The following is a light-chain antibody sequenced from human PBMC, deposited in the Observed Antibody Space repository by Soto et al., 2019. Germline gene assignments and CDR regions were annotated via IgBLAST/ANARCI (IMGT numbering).Light chain of an antibody. CDR1: QSISNRY. CDR3: QQYGSSPYT. V-gene: IGKV3-20*01. Sequence: EIVLTQSPGTLSLSPGERATLSCRASQSISNRYLAWYQQRPGQTPRLLIYVASSRATGIPDRFSGGGSGTDFSLTISRPEPEDFAVYYCQQYGSSPYTFGQGTKLEIK. J-gene: IGKJ2*01. CDR2: VAS.